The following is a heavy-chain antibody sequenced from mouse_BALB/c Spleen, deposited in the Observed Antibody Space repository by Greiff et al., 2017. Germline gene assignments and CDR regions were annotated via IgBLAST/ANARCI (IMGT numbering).Heavy chain of an antibody. CDR3: ARHRMAYGNYAMDY. D-gene: IGHD2-10*02. J-gene: IGHJ4*01. V-gene: IGHV5-12-1*01. Sequence: EVKLVESGGGLVKPGGSLKLSCAASGFAFSSYDMSWVRQTPEKRLEWVAYISSGGGSTYYPDTVKGRFTISRDNAKNTLYLQMSSLKSEDTAMYYCARHRMAYGNYAMDYWGQGTSVTVSS. CDR2: ISSGGGST. CDR1: GFAFSSYD.